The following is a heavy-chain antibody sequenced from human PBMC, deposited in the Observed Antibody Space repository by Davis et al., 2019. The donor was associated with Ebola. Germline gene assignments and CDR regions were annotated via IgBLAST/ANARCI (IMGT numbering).Heavy chain of an antibody. J-gene: IGHJ3*02. V-gene: IGHV3-21*01. CDR1: GFTFSSYS. CDR3: ARLSSSSGFDI. Sequence: GESLKISCAASGFTFSSYSMNWVRQALGKGLEWVSSISSSSSYIYYADSVKGRFTISRDNAKNSLYLQMNSLRAEATAVYYCARLSSSSGFDIWGQGTMVTVSS. D-gene: IGHD6-13*01. CDR2: ISSSSSYI.